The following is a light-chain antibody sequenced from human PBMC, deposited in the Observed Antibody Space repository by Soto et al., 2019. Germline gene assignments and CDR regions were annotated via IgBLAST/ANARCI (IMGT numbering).Light chain of an antibody. Sequence: QSVLTQPASVSGSPGQSITISCTGTSSDVGAYNYDSWYQQHPGKVPKLIIYDVNNRPSGVSNRFSGSKSGNTASLTISGLQTEDEADYNCSSYTSATTYVFGTGTKVTVL. J-gene: IGLJ1*01. CDR2: DVN. CDR1: SSDVGAYNY. CDR3: SSYTSATTYV. V-gene: IGLV2-14*01.